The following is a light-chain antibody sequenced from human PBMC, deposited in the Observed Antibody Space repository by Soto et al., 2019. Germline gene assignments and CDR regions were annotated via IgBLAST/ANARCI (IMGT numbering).Light chain of an antibody. CDR1: QSVSSY. Sequence: EIVLTQSPATLSLSPGETATLSCRASQSVSSYLAWYQQKPGQAPRLLIYAASNRATGIPARFSGSGSRTDFTLNITSLEPEDFAVYYCQQRSNWPFPFGPGNKVHIK. V-gene: IGKV3-11*01. J-gene: IGKJ3*01. CDR3: QQRSNWPFP. CDR2: AAS.